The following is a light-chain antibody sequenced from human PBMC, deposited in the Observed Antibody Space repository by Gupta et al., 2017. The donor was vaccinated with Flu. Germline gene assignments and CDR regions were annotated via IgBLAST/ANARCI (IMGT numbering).Light chain of an antibody. V-gene: IGKV1-12*01. Sequence: MTSPPSFSSSSGGDRVITSSPSRSVISTYLAWYQQKPGKAPKLLIYAASTLHGGVPSRFSGRGAGTDFTLTISSLQPEDFATYFCQQDYSFPLTFAGGTKVEIK. CDR2: AAS. J-gene: IGKJ4*01. CDR1: SVISTY. CDR3: QQDYSFPLT.